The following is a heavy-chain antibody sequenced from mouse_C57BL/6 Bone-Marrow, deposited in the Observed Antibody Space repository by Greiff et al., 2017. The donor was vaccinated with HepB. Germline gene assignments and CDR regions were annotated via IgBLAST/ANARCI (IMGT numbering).Heavy chain of an antibody. J-gene: IGHJ1*03. CDR3: AREATVGFTGYFDV. CDR1: GFTFSDYY. V-gene: IGHV5-16*01. D-gene: IGHD1-1*01. CDR2: INYDGSST. Sequence: EVNLVESEGGLVQPGSSMKLSCTASGFTFSDYYMAWVRQVPEKGLEWVANINYDGSSTYYLDSLKSRFIISRDNAKNILYLQMSSLKSEDTATYYCAREATVGFTGYFDVWGTGTTVTVSS.